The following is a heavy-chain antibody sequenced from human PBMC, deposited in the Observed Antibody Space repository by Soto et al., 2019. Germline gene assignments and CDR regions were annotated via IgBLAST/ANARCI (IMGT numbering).Heavy chain of an antibody. CDR3: ARATTYYDFWSGYWFDP. CDR2: IIPIFGTA. V-gene: IGHV1-69*01. Sequence: QVQLVQSGAEVKKPGSSVKVSCKASGGTFSSYAISWVRQAPGQGLEWMGGIIPIFGTANYAQKFQGRVTITADEATSTAYMELSSVRSEDTAVYYCARATTYYDFWSGYWFDPWGQGTLVTVSS. J-gene: IGHJ5*02. CDR1: GGTFSSYA. D-gene: IGHD3-3*01.